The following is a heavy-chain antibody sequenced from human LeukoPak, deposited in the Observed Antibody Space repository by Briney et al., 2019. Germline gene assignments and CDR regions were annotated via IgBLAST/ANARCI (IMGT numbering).Heavy chain of an antibody. V-gene: IGHV4-4*07. CDR2: IYTSGGT. D-gene: IGHD6-13*01. Sequence: NASETLSLTCTVSGGSISSYYWSWIRQPAGKGLEWIGRIYTSGGTNYNPSLKSRVTMSVDTSKNQFSLKLSSVTAADTAVYYCARARIAAAGYAFDIWGQGTMVTVSS. CDR1: GGSISSYY. CDR3: ARARIAAAGYAFDI. J-gene: IGHJ3*02.